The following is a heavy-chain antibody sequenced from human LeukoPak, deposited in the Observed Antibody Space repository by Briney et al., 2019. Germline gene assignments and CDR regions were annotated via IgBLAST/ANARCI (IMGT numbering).Heavy chain of an antibody. D-gene: IGHD1-26*01. Sequence: SETLSLTCTVSGGSISSYYWSWVRQPPGKGLEWIGYIYYSGSTNYNPSLKRRVTISVDTSKNQFSLKLSSVTAADTAVYYCARDSIGGSYDYWGQGTLVTVSS. CDR1: GGSISSYY. CDR3: ARDSIGGSYDY. CDR2: IYYSGST. V-gene: IGHV4-59*01. J-gene: IGHJ4*02.